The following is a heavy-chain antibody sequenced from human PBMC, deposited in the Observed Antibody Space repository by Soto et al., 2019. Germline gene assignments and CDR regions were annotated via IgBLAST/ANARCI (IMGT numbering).Heavy chain of an antibody. CDR2: IYHSGST. CDR1: GGSISTNNW. J-gene: IGHJ4*02. D-gene: IGHD3-10*01. CDR3: AREEGAGTYMGFDY. V-gene: IGHV4-4*02. Sequence: QVQLQESGPGLVEPSVTLSLTCGVSGGSISTNNWWRWVRQSPGRGLEWIGEIYHSGSTNYNPCLKSRVTMSVDKSKNQFSLGLTSVAAADSAVYYCAREEGAGTYMGFDYWGQGTLVTVSS.